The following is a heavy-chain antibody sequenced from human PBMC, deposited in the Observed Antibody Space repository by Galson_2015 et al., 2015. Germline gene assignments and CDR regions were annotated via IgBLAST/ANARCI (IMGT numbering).Heavy chain of an antibody. D-gene: IGHD4-23*01. CDR2: ISYDGSNK. Sequence: LRLSCAASGFTFSSNGMHCVRQAPGEGREGGAVISYDGSNKYYADSVMGRFTISRDNSKNTLYLHMNSLRAEDTAVYYCAKTYGGNLFNYWGQGTLVTVSS. CDR1: GFTFSSNG. CDR3: AKTYGGNLFNY. V-gene: IGHV3-30*18. J-gene: IGHJ4*02.